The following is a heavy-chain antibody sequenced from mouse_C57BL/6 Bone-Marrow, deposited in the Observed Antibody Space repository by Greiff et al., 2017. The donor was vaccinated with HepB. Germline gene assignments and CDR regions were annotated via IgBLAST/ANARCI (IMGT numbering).Heavy chain of an antibody. V-gene: IGHV1-15*01. CDR1: GYTFTDYE. CDR2: IDPETGGT. Sequence: VQLQQSGAELVRPGASVTLSCKASGYTFTDYEMHWVKQTPVHGLEWIGAIDPETGGTAYNQKFKGKAILTADKSSRTAYMELRSLTSEDSAVYYCTRAYGTFYAMDDWGQGTSVTVAS. D-gene: IGHD1-1*01. J-gene: IGHJ4*01. CDR3: TRAYGTFYAMDD.